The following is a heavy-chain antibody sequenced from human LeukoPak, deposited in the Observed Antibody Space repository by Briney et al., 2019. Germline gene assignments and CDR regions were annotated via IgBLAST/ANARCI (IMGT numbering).Heavy chain of an antibody. CDR2: ISGSNSYI. J-gene: IGHJ4*02. V-gene: IGHV3-21*04. Sequence: PGGSLRLSCAASGFTFSSYTMHWIRQAPGKGLEWVSSISGSNSYIFYADSVKGRFTVSRDNAKDSLYLQMNSLRAEDTAVYYCARKPANYDFWSGYYGPFDYWGQGTLVTVSS. CDR1: GFTFSSYT. CDR3: ARKPANYDFWSGYYGPFDY. D-gene: IGHD3-3*01.